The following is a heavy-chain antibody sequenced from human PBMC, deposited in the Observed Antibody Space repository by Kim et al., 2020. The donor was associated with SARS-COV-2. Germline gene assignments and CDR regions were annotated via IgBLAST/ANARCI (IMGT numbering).Heavy chain of an antibody. CDR2: INHSGST. Sequence: SETLSLTCAVYGGSFSGYYWSWIRQPPGKGLEWIGEINHSGSTNYNPSLKSRVTISVDTSKNQFSLKLSSVTAADTAVYYCARGRGLGYCSGGSCYGSSFYGIWGQGTMVTVSS. D-gene: IGHD2-15*01. V-gene: IGHV4-34*01. CDR3: ARGRGLGYCSGGSCYGSSFYGI. CDR1: GGSFSGYY. J-gene: IGHJ3*02.